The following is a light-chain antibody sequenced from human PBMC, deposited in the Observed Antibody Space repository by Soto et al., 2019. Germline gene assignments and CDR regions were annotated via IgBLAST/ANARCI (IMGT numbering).Light chain of an antibody. CDR1: SSDVGGYNY. J-gene: IGLJ1*01. Sequence: HSALTQPASVSGSPGQSITISCTGTSSDVGGYNYVSWYQQHPGKAPELMIYEVSNRPSGVSNRFSGSKSGNTASLTISGLQAEDEADYYCSSYTSSSIDYVFGTGTKLTVL. CDR2: EVS. CDR3: SSYTSSSIDYV. V-gene: IGLV2-14*01.